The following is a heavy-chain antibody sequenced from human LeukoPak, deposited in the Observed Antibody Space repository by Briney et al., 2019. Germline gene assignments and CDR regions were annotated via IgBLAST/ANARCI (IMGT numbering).Heavy chain of an antibody. CDR2: INRNSGVT. CDR1: GYTFTCYH. CDR3: ARDGSPSGSYYSEHACDL. Sequence: ASVKVSCKASGYTFTCYHMHWVRQAPGQGLEWMGWINRNSGVTNYAQKCQGRVTMTRDTYISTAYMELSRLRSDDTAVYYCARDGSPSGSYYSEHACDLWGEGTMVRVSS. V-gene: IGHV1-2*02. J-gene: IGHJ3*01. D-gene: IGHD1-26*01.